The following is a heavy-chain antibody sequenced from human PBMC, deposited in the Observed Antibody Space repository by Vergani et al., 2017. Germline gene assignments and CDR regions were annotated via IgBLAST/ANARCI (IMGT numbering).Heavy chain of an antibody. CDR1: GYTFTSYA. Sequence: QVQLVQSGAEVKKPGASVKVSCKASGYTFTSYAMHWVRQAPGQRLEWMGWINAGNGNTKYSQKLQGRVTITRDTSASTAYMERSSLGSEDTAVYYCARLVVAATYYFYCMDVWGQGTTVTVPS. CDR3: ARLVVAATYYFYCMDV. CDR2: INAGNGNT. V-gene: IGHV1-3*01. D-gene: IGHD2-15*01. J-gene: IGHJ6*02.